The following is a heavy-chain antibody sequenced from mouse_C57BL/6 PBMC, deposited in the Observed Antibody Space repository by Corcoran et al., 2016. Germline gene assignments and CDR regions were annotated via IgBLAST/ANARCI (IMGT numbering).Heavy chain of an antibody. CDR2: IYWDDDK. D-gene: IGHD1-1*01. Sequence: QVTLKESGPGILQSSQTLSLTCSFSGFSLSTSGMGVSWIRQPSGKGLEWLAHIYWDDDKRYNPSLKSRLTISKDTSRNQVFLKITSVDTADTATYYCARRGPYYYGSSSPYYYAMDYWGQGTSVTVSS. J-gene: IGHJ4*01. CDR1: GFSLSTSGMG. CDR3: ARRGPYYYGSSSPYYYAMDY. V-gene: IGHV8-12*01.